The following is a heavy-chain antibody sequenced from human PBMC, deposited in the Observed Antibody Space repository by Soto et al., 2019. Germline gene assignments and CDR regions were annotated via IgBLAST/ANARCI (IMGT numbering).Heavy chain of an antibody. Sequence: GWSLRLSCASSVFTFSSYGMHWVRQAPGKGLEWVAVISYDGSNKYYADSVKGRFTISRDNSKNTLYLQMNSLRAEDTAVYYCAKDSGYCSSTSCYHDAFDIWGQGTMVTVSS. J-gene: IGHJ3*02. CDR1: VFTFSSYG. CDR2: ISYDGSNK. CDR3: AKDSGYCSSTSCYHDAFDI. V-gene: IGHV3-30*18. D-gene: IGHD2-2*01.